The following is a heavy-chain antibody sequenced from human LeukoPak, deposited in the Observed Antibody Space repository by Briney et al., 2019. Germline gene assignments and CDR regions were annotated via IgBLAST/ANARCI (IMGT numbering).Heavy chain of an antibody. CDR2: ISAYNGNT. J-gene: IGHJ6*03. V-gene: IGHV1-18*01. CDR3: ASLRITIFGGYYYYYMDV. CDR1: VYTFTSYG. D-gene: IGHD3-3*01. Sequence: ASVKVSCKASVYTFTSYGISWVRQAPGQGLERMGWISAYNGNTNYAQELQGRVTMTTDTSTSTAYMELRSLRSDDTAVYYCASLRITIFGGYYYYYMDVWGKGTTVTVSS.